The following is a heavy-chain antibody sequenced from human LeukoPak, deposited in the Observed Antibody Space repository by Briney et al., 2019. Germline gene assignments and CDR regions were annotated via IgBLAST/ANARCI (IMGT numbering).Heavy chain of an antibody. D-gene: IGHD6-6*01. V-gene: IGHV4-34*01. CDR2: INHSGST. Sequence: SETLSLTCAVYGGSFSGYYWSWIRQPPGKGLEWIGDINHSGSTNYNPSLKSRVTISVDTSKNQFSLKLSSVTAADTAVYYCARGRSALFNFWFDPWGQGTLVTVSS. CDR3: ARGRSALFNFWFDP. J-gene: IGHJ5*02. CDR1: GGSFSGYY.